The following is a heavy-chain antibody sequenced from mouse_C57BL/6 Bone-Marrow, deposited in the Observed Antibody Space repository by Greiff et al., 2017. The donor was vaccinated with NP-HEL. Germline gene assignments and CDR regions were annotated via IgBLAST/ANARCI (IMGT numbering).Heavy chain of an antibody. D-gene: IGHD3-2*02. V-gene: IGHV2-9*01. Sequence: QVQLKESGPGLVAPSQSLSITCTVSGFSLTSYGVDWVRQPPGKGLEWLGVIWGGGSTNYNSAPMSRLSISKDNSKSQVFLKMNRLQTDDTAMYYCAKHTNPYRQLRLRGAMDYWGQGTSVTVSS. CDR1: GFSLTSYG. J-gene: IGHJ4*01. CDR3: AKHTNPYRQLRLRGAMDY. CDR2: IWGGGST.